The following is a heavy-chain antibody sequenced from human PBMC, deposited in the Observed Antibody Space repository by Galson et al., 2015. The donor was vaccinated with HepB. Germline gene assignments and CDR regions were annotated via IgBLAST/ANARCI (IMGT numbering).Heavy chain of an antibody. CDR2: IYPGDSDT. CDR1: GYSFTSYW. Sequence: QSGAEVKKPGESLKISCKGSGYSFTSYWIGWVRQMPGKGLEWMGIIYPGDSDTRYSPSFQGQVTISADKSISTAYLQWSSLKASDTAMYYCARRVTYYYGSGSPHDDAFDIWAKGQWSPSLQ. V-gene: IGHV5-51*01. J-gene: IGHJ3*02. D-gene: IGHD3-10*01. CDR3: ARRVTYYYGSGSPHDDAFDI.